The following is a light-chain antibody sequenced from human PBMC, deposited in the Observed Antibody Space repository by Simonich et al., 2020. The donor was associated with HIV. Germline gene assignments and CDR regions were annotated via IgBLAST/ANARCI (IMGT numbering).Light chain of an antibody. CDR2: WAS. CDR1: QSVLYSSNNKNY. Sequence: DIEMTQSPDSLAVSLGERATINCKSSQSVLYSSNNKNYLAWYQQRPGQPPKLLIYWASTRGSGVPDRFSGSGSGTDFTLTISSLQAEDVAVYYCQQYYITPLTFGGGTKVEIK. CDR3: QQYYITPLT. J-gene: IGKJ4*01. V-gene: IGKV4-1*01.